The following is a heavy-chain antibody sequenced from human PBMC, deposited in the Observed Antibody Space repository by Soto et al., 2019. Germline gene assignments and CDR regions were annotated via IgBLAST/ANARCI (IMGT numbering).Heavy chain of an antibody. CDR2: ISTYNGDT. J-gene: IGHJ6*02. D-gene: IGHD6-19*01. CDR1: GYTFSTSG. V-gene: IGHV1-18*01. Sequence: QVQLVQSGAEVRKPGASVKVSCKASGYTFSTSGMSWLRQAPGQGLEWMGWISTYNGDTHDAPKFQDRVTMTSDTSTRTVYMELRSLRSDDTAVYYCARAVAAPYYYYGMDVWGQGTRVTVSS. CDR3: ARAVAAPYYYYGMDV.